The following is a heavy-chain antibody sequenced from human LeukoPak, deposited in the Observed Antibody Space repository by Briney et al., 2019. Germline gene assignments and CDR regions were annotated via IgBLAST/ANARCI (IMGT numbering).Heavy chain of an antibody. CDR2: ILEDGSDK. D-gene: IGHD2-2*01. J-gene: IGHJ4*02. V-gene: IGHV3-30*01. CDR1: GFTLNTYA. CDR3: AVGFCSSASCQSDS. Sequence: PGGSLRLSCAASGFTLNTYAMHWVRQSPGKGLEWVAVILEDGSDKEHADSVKGRFIITRDDSKNTIYLQMNSLRPEDTAVYYCAVGFCSSASCQSDSWGRGTLVTVSS.